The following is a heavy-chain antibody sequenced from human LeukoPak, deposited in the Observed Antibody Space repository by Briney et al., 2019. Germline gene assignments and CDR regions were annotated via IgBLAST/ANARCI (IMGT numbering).Heavy chain of an antibody. J-gene: IGHJ6*03. CDR3: ARDLEVRGTYYYYYMDV. D-gene: IGHD3-10*01. CDR1: GYTFPSYG. CDR2: ISAYNCNT. Sequence: ASVKVSCKASGYTFPSYGISWVRQAPGQALEWMGWISAYNCNTNYAQKLQGRVTMNTDTSTSTAYMELRSLRSDDTAVYYCARDLEVRGTYYYYYMDVWGKGTTVTVSS. V-gene: IGHV1-18*01.